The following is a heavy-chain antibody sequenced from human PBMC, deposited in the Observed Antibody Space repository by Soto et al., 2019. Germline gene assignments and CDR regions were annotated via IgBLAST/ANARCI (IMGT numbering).Heavy chain of an antibody. CDR2: IYHSGST. D-gene: IGHD3-22*01. V-gene: IGHV4-30-2*01. J-gene: IGHJ4*02. CDR3: ASSPPASYYDSSGYYDY. CDR1: GGSISSGGYS. Sequence: PSVTLSLTCAVSGGSISSGGYSWSWIRQPPGKGLVWIGYIYHSGSTYYNPSLKSRVTISVDRSKNQFSLKLSSVTAADTAVYYCASSPPASYYDSSGYYDYWGQGTLVTVSS.